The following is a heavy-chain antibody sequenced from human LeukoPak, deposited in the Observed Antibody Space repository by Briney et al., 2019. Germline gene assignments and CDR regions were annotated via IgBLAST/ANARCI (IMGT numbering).Heavy chain of an antibody. J-gene: IGHJ4*02. Sequence: SETLSLTCTVSGGSISSSSYYWGWIRQPPGKGLEWIGSIYYSGSTYYNPSLKSRVTISVDTSKNQFSLKLSSVTAADTAVYYCARRRGPTKYYFDYWGQGTLVTVSS. CDR1: GGSISSSSYY. V-gene: IGHV4-39*01. CDR2: IYYSGST. CDR3: ARRRGPTKYYFDY.